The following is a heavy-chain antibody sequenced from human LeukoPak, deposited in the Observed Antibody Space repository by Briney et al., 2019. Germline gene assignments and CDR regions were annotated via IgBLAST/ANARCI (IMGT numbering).Heavy chain of an antibody. CDR1: GFSLSNARVG. Sequence: SGPVLVKPTETLTLTCTVSGFSLSNARVGVSWIRQPPGKALEWRAHIFSNVEKSYITSLKSRLTISKDTPKSQLVLTMTNLDPVDTATYYCARIGYYYYGMDVWGQGTTVTVSS. CDR3: ARIGYYYYGMDV. J-gene: IGHJ6*02. V-gene: IGHV2-26*01. CDR2: IFSNVEK.